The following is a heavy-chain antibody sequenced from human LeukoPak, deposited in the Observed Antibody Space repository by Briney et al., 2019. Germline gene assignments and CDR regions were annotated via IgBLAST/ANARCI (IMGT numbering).Heavy chain of an antibody. J-gene: IGHJ4*02. CDR1: GGSFSGYY. Sequence: SETLSLTCAVYGGSFSGYYWSWIRQPPGKGLEWIGEINHGGSTNYDPSLKSRVTISVDTSKNHFSLKLSTVTASDAAVYYCARGSLFVVDWGQGTLVTVSS. CDR3: ARGSLFVVD. CDR2: INHGGST. D-gene: IGHD3-3*01. V-gene: IGHV4-34*01.